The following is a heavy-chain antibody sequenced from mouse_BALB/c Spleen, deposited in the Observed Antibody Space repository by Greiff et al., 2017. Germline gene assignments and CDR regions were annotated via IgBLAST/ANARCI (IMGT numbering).Heavy chain of an antibody. CDR3: ARGNYYGAWFAY. CDR1: GYTFTDYN. V-gene: IGHV1S29*02. CDR2: IYPYNGGT. Sequence: EVQVVESGPELVKPGASVKISCKASGYTFTDYNMHWVKQSQGKSLEWIGYIYPYNGGTGYNQKFKSKATLTVDNSSSTAYMELRSLTSEDSAVYYCARGNYYGAWFAYWGQGTLVTVSA. J-gene: IGHJ3*01. D-gene: IGHD2-13*01.